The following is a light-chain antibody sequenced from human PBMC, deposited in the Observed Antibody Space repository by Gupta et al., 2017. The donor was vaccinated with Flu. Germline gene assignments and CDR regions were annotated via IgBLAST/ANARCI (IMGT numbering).Light chain of an antibody. V-gene: IGKV4-1*01. J-gene: IGKJ5*01. CDR1: QSVLYSSNNENY. Sequence: DIATTQSPDSLAVSLGERATINCKSSQSVLYSSNNENYLAWSQQKPGQPPKLLIYWPSTRESRVPDQFRRRQTGAHMTLTISSMHAEDLAVSFSLLDKNTPTTFGQGTRLEI. CDR3: LLDKNTPTT. CDR2: WPS.